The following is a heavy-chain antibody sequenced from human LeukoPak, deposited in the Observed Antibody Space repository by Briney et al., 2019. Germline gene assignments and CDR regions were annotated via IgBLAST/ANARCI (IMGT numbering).Heavy chain of an antibody. J-gene: IGHJ6*02. CDR3: ARDGGMVRGSDV. V-gene: IGHV1-2*02. CDR2: INPNTGGT. D-gene: IGHD3-10*01. CDR1: GYTFTAYY. Sequence: ASVKVSCKASGYTFTAYYMHWVRQAPGQGLEWMGWINPNTGGTKYAQQFQGRVTLTRDTSISTAYMELRRLADDDTAVFFCARDGGMVRGSDVWGQGTTVTVSS.